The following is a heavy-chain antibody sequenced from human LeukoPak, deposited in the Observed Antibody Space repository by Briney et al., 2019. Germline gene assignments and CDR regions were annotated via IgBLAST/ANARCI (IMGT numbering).Heavy chain of an antibody. D-gene: IGHD5-24*01. CDR3: ATSRLKMGYYFDY. CDR1: GFTFSSYG. Sequence: GGSLRLSCAASGFTFSSYGMHWVRQAPGKGLEWVAFIRYDGSNKYYADSVKGRFTISRDNSKNTLYLQMNSLRAEDTVVYYCATSRLKMGYYFDYWGQGTLVTVSS. V-gene: IGHV3-30*02. CDR2: IRYDGSNK. J-gene: IGHJ4*02.